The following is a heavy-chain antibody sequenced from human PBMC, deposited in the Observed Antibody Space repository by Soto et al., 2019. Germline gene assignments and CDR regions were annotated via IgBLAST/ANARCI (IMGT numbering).Heavy chain of an antibody. CDR2: INPNNGGT. Sequence: QVQLVQSGAAVRKPGASVKVSCKASGYSFTGYYMHWVRQAPEQGLEWMGWINPNNGGTKYAQKFQGRVNLTRETSLSTADMELGSLRSDDTAVYYCARDPRGSYCDSRGYCSLDYWGQGTLVTVSS. CDR3: ARDPRGSYCDSRGYCSLDY. D-gene: IGHD3-22*01. V-gene: IGHV1-2*02. CDR1: GYSFTGYY. J-gene: IGHJ4*02.